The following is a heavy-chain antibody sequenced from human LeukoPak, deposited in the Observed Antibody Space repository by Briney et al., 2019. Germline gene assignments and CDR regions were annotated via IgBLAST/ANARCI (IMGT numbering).Heavy chain of an antibody. Sequence: QSGGSLRLSCAASGFTFSSYEMNWVRQAPGKGLEWVSYISSSGSTIYYADSVKGRFTISRDNAKNSLYLQMNSLRAEDTAVYYCARGRPLMGYYFDYWGQGTLVTVSS. V-gene: IGHV3-48*03. D-gene: IGHD2-8*01. J-gene: IGHJ4*02. CDR3: ARGRPLMGYYFDY. CDR2: ISSSGSTI. CDR1: GFTFSSYE.